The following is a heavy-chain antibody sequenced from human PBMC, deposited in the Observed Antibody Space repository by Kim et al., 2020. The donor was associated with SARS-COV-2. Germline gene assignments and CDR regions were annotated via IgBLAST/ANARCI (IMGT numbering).Heavy chain of an antibody. CDR3: ARGQGYYYGSGSYYGNYYYGMDV. Sequence: SETLSLTCAVYGGSFSGYYWSWIRQPPGKGLEWIGEINHSGSTNYNPSLKSRVTISVDTSKNQFSLKLSSVTAADTAVYYCARGQGYYYGSGSYYGNYYYGMDVWGKGTTVTVSS. J-gene: IGHJ6*04. D-gene: IGHD3-10*01. CDR1: GGSFSGYY. V-gene: IGHV4-34*01. CDR2: INHSGST.